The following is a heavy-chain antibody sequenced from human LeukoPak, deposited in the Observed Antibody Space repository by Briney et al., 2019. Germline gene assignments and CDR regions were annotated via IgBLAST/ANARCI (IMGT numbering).Heavy chain of an antibody. J-gene: IGHJ4*02. Sequence: SETLSLTCAVYGGSFSGYYWSWIRQPPGKGLKWIGEINHSGSTNYNPSLKSRVTISVDTSKNQFSLKLSSVTAADTAVYYCARKRGYCSGGSCSAAYYFDYWGQGTLVTVSS. V-gene: IGHV4-34*01. CDR1: GGSFSGYY. CDR2: INHSGST. CDR3: ARKRGYCSGGSCSAAYYFDY. D-gene: IGHD2-15*01.